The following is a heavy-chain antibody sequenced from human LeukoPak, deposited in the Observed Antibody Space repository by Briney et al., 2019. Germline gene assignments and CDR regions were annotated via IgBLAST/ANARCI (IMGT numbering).Heavy chain of an antibody. Sequence: KTGGSLRLSCAASGFTFSSYSMNWVRQAPGKGLEWVSSISSSSSYIYYADSVKGRFTISRDNAKNSLYLQMNSLRAEDTAVYYCAKDRFYYDSSGYGLLTDWGRGTLVTVSS. CDR3: AKDRFYYDSSGYGLLTD. CDR1: GFTFSSYS. V-gene: IGHV3-21*01. J-gene: IGHJ4*02. D-gene: IGHD3-22*01. CDR2: ISSSSSYI.